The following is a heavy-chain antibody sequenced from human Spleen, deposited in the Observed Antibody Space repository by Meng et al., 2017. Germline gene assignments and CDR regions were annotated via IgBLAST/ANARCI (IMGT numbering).Heavy chain of an antibody. CDR1: GYTFTNVD. Sequence: QVQLVQSGAEVKKPRASVKVSRKAAGYTFTNVDINWVRQATGQGLEWMGWMNPNSGKTGYAEKFQGRVTMTRDTSISTAYMELSSLTSQDTAVYYCARGTGTGFDYWGQGALVTVSS. CDR3: ARGTGTGFDY. D-gene: IGHD1-7*01. CDR2: MNPNSGKT. V-gene: IGHV1-8*01. J-gene: IGHJ4*02.